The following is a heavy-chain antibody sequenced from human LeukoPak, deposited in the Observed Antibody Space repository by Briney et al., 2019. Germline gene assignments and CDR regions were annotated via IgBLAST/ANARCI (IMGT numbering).Heavy chain of an antibody. D-gene: IGHD2-15*01. V-gene: IGHV3-30*18. CDR2: ISYDGSNK. Sequence: GGSLRLSCAASGFTFSSYGMHWVRQAPGKGLEWVAGISYDGSNKYYADSVKGRFTISRDNSKNTLYLQMNSLRAEDTALYYCANGRISVIPLVASEFDYWGQGTLVTVSS. CDR3: ANGRISVIPLVASEFDY. CDR1: GFTFSSYG. J-gene: IGHJ4*02.